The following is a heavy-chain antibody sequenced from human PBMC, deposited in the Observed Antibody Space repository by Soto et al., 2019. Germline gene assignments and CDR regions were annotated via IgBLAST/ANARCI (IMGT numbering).Heavy chain of an antibody. CDR1: GGTFSSYA. CDR2: IIPIFGTA. Sequence: SVKVSCKASGGTFSSYAISWVRQAPGQGLEWMGGIIPIFGTANYAQEFQGRVTITADESTSTAYMELSSLRSEDTAVYYCARWGYSSSWYPYFDYWGQGTLVTVSS. CDR3: ARWGYSSSWYPYFDY. V-gene: IGHV1-69*13. D-gene: IGHD6-13*01. J-gene: IGHJ4*02.